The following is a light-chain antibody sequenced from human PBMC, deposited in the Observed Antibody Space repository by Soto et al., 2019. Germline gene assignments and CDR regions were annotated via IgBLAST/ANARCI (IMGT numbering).Light chain of an antibody. CDR3: QHTARLSWT. CDR2: AAS. CDR1: QSISTY. J-gene: IGKJ1*01. Sequence: EIPVTEAPSSLSASVGDRVTLTCRASQSISTYLNWYQQRAGQAPKLLIYAASSLQSDVPTRFSGGGSGTYFTLSISSLQPEDFATYHCQHTARLSWTFGHWTE. V-gene: IGKV1-39*01.